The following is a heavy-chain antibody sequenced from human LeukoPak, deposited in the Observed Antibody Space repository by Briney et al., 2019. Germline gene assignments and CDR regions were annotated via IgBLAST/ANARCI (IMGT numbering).Heavy chain of an antibody. Sequence: ASVKVSCKASGGTFSSYAISWVRQAPGQGLEWMGGIIPIFGTANYAQKFQGRVTITADKSTSTAYMELSSLRSEDTAVYYCARTLSRYSSSSRSRYYYYYYMDVWGKGTTVTVSS. D-gene: IGHD6-6*01. CDR3: ARTLSRYSSSSRSRYYYYYYMDV. J-gene: IGHJ6*03. V-gene: IGHV1-69*06. CDR2: IIPIFGTA. CDR1: GGTFSSYA.